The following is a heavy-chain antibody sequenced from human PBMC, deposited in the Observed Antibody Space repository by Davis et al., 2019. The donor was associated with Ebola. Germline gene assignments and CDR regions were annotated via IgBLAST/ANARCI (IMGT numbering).Heavy chain of an antibody. J-gene: IGHJ4*02. V-gene: IGHV1-2*06. CDR1: GYTFTGYY. Sequence: ASVKVSCKASGYTFTGYYMHWVRQAPGQGLEWMGRINPNSGGTNYAQKFQGRVTMTRDTSISTAYMELSRLRSDDTAVYYCARGSYDILTGYYTFDYWGQGTLVTVSS. CDR2: INPNSGGT. D-gene: IGHD3-9*01. CDR3: ARGSYDILTGYYTFDY.